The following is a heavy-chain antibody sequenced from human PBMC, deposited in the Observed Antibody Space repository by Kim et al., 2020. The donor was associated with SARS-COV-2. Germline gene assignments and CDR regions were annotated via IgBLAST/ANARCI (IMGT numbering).Heavy chain of an antibody. Sequence: SVKVSCKASGGTFRSNFISWVRQAPGQGLEWMGVIIPMSQSAYYAQTFQGRVTITADESTSTAYMELSGLRSEDTAVYCCARMVGAPPAEYFQHWGQCT. V-gene: IGHV1-69*13. CDR3: ARMVGAPPAEYFQH. D-gene: IGHD1-26*01. CDR2: IIPMSQSA. J-gene: IGHJ1*01. CDR1: GGTFRSNF.